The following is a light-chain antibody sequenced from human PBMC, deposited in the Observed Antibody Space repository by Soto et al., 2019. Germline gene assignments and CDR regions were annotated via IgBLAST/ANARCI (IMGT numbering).Light chain of an antibody. CDR1: SSDVGSYNL. CDR3: RSYAGTNRVL. CDR2: EGS. J-gene: IGLJ2*01. Sequence: QSALTQPASVSGSPGQSITISCTGTSSDVGSYNLVSWYQQHPGKAPKLMIYEGSKRPSGVSNRFSGSKSGNTASLTISGLQAEDESDYYCRSYAGTNRVLFGGGTKVTVL. V-gene: IGLV2-23*01.